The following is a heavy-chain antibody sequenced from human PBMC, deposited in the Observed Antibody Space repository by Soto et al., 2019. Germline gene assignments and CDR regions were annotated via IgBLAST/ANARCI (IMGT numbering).Heavy chain of an antibody. D-gene: IGHD3-3*01. CDR2: ITGGAGGT. CDR3: AKEFITILGVVNRYGMDV. V-gene: IGHV3-23*01. Sequence: EVQLLESGGGLVQPGGSLRLSCVASDFSFHSYAMTWVRQGPGKGLEWVSTITGGAGGTYFADSVKGRFTISRDNSKNTLYLQMNSLTVEDTAIYYCAKEFITILGVVNRYGMDVWGQGTTVIVSS. J-gene: IGHJ6*02. CDR1: DFSFHSYA.